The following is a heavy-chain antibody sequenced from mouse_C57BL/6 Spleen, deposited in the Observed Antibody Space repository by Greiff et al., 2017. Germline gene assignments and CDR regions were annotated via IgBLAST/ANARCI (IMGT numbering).Heavy chain of an antibody. V-gene: IGHV5-16*01. J-gene: IGHJ2*01. CDR1: GFTFSAYY. CDR3: ERGEGNYGFDY. CDR2: INSDGSST. D-gene: IGHD2-1*01. Sequence: EVQGVESEGGLVQPGSSMKLSCTASGFTFSAYYMAWVRQVPVQGLEWVANINSDGSSTYYLDSLKSRFIISRDNAKNILYLQMSSLKSEDTATYDGERGEGNYGFDYWGQGTTLTVSS.